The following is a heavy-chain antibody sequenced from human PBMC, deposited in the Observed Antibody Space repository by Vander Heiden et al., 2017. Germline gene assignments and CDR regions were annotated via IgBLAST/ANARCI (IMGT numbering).Heavy chain of an antibody. V-gene: IGHV3-33*01. Sequence: QVQLVESGGGVVQPGRSLRLSCAASGFTFSTYGMHWVRQATGKGLEWVAVIWYDGSNKYYADSVKGRFTISRDNSKNTLYLQMNSLRAEDTAVYYCARDRAAIAADNWFDPWGQGTLVTVSS. CDR3: ARDRAAIAADNWFDP. CDR1: GFTFSTYG. D-gene: IGHD6-6*01. J-gene: IGHJ5*02. CDR2: IWYDGSNK.